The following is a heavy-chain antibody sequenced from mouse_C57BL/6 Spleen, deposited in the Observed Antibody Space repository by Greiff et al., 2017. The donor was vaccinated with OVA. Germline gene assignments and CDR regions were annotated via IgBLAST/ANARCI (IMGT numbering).Heavy chain of an antibody. J-gene: IGHJ4*01. V-gene: IGHV1-69*01. CDR1: GYTFTSYW. CDR2: IDPSDSYT. CDR3: ARGEDSYYAMDY. Sequence: VQLQQPGAELVMPGASVKLSCKASGYTFTSYWMHWVKQRPGQGLEWIGEIDPSDSYTNYNQKFKGKSTLTVDKSSSTAYMQLSSLTSEDSAVYYCARGEDSYYAMDYWGQGTSVTVSS.